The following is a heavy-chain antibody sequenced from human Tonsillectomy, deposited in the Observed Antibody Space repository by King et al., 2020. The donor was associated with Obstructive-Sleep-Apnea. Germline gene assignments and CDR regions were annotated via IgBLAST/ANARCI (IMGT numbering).Heavy chain of an antibody. D-gene: IGHD5-18*01. V-gene: IGHV5-51*01. CDR2: IYPGDSDT. CDR3: ARSPLTWSQLWSLDY. Sequence: QLVQSGAEVKKPGESLKISCQGSGYNFTTYWIGWVRQMPGKGLEWMGIIYPGDSDTRYSPSFQGQVTISAAKSISTAYLQWNSLKASDTAMYYCARSPLTWSQLWSLDYWGQGTLVTVSS. J-gene: IGHJ4*02. CDR1: GYNFTTYW.